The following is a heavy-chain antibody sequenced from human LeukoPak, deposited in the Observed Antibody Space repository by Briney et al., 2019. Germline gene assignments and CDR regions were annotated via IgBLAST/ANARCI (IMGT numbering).Heavy chain of an antibody. V-gene: IGHV3-23*01. D-gene: IGHD3-9*01. CDR1: GFTFSNYA. CDR2: ITGSGGST. CDR3: AKWGDYDVFTGYYDADY. J-gene: IGHJ4*02. Sequence: GGSLRLSCAASGFTFSNYAMSWVRQAPGEGLEWVSAITGSGGSTYYANSVKGRFTISRDNSKNTLYLQMNSLRAEDTAIYSCAKWGDYDVFTGYYDADYWGQGTLVTVSS.